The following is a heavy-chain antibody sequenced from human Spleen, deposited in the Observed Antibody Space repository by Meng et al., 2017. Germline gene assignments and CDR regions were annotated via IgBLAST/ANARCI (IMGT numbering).Heavy chain of an antibody. CDR2: IHHSGIT. CDR3: AGEAVVTLIFYHAMDY. Sequence: SETLSLTCAVYGGSFSGFYWTWIRQPPGKGLEWIGDIHHSGITNCIPSLKSRVTMTADTSKNQFSLKLTSVTAVDTAVYYCAGEAVVTLIFYHAMDYWGQGTTVTVSS. J-gene: IGHJ6*02. V-gene: IGHV4-34*01. D-gene: IGHD2-21*02. CDR1: GGSFSGFY.